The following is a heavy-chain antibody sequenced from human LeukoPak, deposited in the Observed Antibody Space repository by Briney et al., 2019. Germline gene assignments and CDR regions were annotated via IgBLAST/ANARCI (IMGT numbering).Heavy chain of an antibody. CDR1: GGSISSYY. D-gene: IGHD2-2*01. CDR2: IYNSGST. J-gene: IGHJ6*02. CDR3: ARFQSSSSWDYYYGLDV. V-gene: IGHV4-59*01. Sequence: SETLSLTCTVSGGSISSYYWSWIRQPPGKGLEGIGYIYNSGSTNYNPSLKSRVTISVDTSKNQVSLKLSSVTAADTAVYYCARFQSSSSWDYYYGLDVWGQGTTVTVSS.